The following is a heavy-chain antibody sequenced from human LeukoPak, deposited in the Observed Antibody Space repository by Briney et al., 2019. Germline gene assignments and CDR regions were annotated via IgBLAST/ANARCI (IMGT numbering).Heavy chain of an antibody. Sequence: PGRSLRLSCTASGFTFGDYAMSWVRQAPGKGLEWVGFIRSKAYGGTTEYAASVKGRFTISRDDSKSIAYLQMNSLKTEDTAVYYCTRDHGTAVDIVARDYFDYWGQGTLVTVPS. CDR2: IRSKAYGGTT. V-gene: IGHV3-49*04. CDR3: TRDHGTAVDIVARDYFDY. D-gene: IGHD5-12*01. J-gene: IGHJ4*02. CDR1: GFTFGDYA.